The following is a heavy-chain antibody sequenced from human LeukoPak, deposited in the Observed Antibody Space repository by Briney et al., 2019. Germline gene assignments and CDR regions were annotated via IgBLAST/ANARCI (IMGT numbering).Heavy chain of an antibody. CDR3: AKTIASLGSGARYFDP. CDR1: GYSFTNYW. J-gene: IGHJ5*02. CDR2: MHPGESEI. V-gene: IGHV5-51*01. Sequence: GESLKISCKASGYSFTNYWIAWVRQKPGKGLEWMGIMHPGESEINYSPSFEGQVTISADASISTAYLEWYSLKASDSAIYYCAKTIASLGSGARYFDPWGQGTMITVSS. D-gene: IGHD5/OR15-5a*01.